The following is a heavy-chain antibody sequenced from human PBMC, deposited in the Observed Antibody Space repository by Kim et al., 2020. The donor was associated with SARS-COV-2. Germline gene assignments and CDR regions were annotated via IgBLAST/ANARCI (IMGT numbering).Heavy chain of an antibody. J-gene: IGHJ4*02. CDR2: ISAYNGNT. D-gene: IGHD3-9*01. Sequence: ASVKVSCKASGYTFTSYGISWVRQAPGQGLEWMGWISAYNGNTNYAQKLQGRVTMTTDTSTSTAYMELRSLRSDDTAVYYCARDLWNYDILTGYSLPFPTLRYWGQGTLVTVSS. CDR3: ARDLWNYDILTGYSLPFPTLRY. CDR1: GYTFTSYG. V-gene: IGHV1-18*04.